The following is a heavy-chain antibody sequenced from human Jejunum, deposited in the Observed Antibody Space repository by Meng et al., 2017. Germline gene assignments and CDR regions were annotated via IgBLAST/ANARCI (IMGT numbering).Heavy chain of an antibody. CDR1: GGSFSSRNYY. J-gene: IGHJ4*02. V-gene: IGHV4-39*07. Sequence: GSLRLSCTASGGSFSSRNYYWGWIRQPPGQTLEWIGSIYSSGSTFYNPSLKSRVTISLDTSKNQFSLKLSSVTAADTAVYYCARDIATAWYYYWGQGTLVTVSS. D-gene: IGHD6-13*01. CDR3: ARDIATAWYYY. CDR2: IYSSGST.